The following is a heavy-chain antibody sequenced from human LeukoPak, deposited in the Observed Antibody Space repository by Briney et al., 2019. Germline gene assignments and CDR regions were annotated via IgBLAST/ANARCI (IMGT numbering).Heavy chain of an antibody. CDR2: ISGSGGSP. Sequence: GGSLRLSCAASGFTFGSYAMSWVRQAPGKGLEWVSTISGSGGSPYYADSVKGQFTISRDNSKNTLYLQMNSLRAEDTAVFYCAKAQHSSIWGYFDYWGQGTLVTVSS. J-gene: IGHJ4*02. CDR1: GFTFGSYA. D-gene: IGHD6-13*01. V-gene: IGHV3-23*01. CDR3: AKAQHSSIWGYFDY.